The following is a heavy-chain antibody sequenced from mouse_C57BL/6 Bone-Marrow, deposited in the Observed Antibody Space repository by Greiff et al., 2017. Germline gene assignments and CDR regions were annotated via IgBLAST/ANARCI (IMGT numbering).Heavy chain of an antibody. D-gene: IGHD1-1*01. Sequence: QVQLKQPGAELVKPGASVKLSCKASGYTFTSYWMHWVKQRPGRGLEWIGRIVPNSGGTKYNEKFKSKATLTVDKPSSTAYMQLSSLTSEDSAVYYCARRDYYGSSQYYYAMDYWGQGTSVTVSS. CDR1: GYTFTSYW. CDR3: ARRDYYGSSQYYYAMDY. V-gene: IGHV1-72*01. CDR2: IVPNSGGT. J-gene: IGHJ4*01.